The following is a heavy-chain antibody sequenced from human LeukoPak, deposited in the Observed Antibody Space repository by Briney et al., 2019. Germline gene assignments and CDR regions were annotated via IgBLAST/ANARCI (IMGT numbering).Heavy chain of an antibody. D-gene: IGHD3-22*01. Sequence: PGRSLRLSCAASGFTFSSYGMHWVRQAPGKGLEWVAFIRYDGSNKYYADSVKGRFTISRDNSKNTLYLQMNSLRAEDTAVYYCARDRGPTYYYDSSGYSIGYWGQGTLVTVSS. CDR2: IRYDGSNK. CDR1: GFTFSSYG. J-gene: IGHJ4*02. V-gene: IGHV3-30*19. CDR3: ARDRGPTYYYDSSGYSIGY.